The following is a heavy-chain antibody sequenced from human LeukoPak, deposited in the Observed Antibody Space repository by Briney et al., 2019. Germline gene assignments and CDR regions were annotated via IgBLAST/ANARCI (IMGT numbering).Heavy chain of an antibody. CDR2: ISSSSSTI. V-gene: IGHV3-48*01. CDR1: GFTFSSYS. J-gene: IGHJ4*02. CDR3: ARDLDSFSEQEYGDYYYFDY. D-gene: IGHD4-17*01. Sequence: GGSLRLSCAASGFTFSSYSMNWVRQAPGKGLEWVSYISSSSSTIYYADSVKGRFTISRDNAKNSLYLQMNSLRAEDTAVYYCARDLDSFSEQEYGDYYYFDYWGQGTLVTVSS.